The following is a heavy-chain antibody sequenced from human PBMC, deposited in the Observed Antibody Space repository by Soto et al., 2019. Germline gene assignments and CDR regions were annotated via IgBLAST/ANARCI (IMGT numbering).Heavy chain of an antibody. V-gene: IGHV4-4*07. Sequence: SETLSLTCTVSGGSINTFYWSWVRQPAGKXLEWIGRIFSSGSTSFNPSLESRVAMSVDTSKNHFSLNLSSVTAADMAVYYCAREGSYSAYNFAHGIQLWSFDFWGQGALVTFSS. CDR1: GGSINTFY. CDR2: IFSSGST. D-gene: IGHD5-12*01. J-gene: IGHJ4*02. CDR3: AREGSYSAYNFAHGIQLWSFDF.